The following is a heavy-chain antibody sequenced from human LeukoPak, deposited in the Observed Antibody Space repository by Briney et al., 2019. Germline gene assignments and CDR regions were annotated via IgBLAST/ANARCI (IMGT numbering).Heavy chain of an antibody. CDR1: GYSISSGYY. J-gene: IGHJ4*02. Sequence: SETLSLTCTVSGYSISSGYYWGWIRQPPGKGLEWIGSIYHSGSTYYNPSLKSRVTISVDTSKKQYSLKVNSVTAADTAMYYCARAKRQWLVGATIRGDNPPYYFDHWGQGTLVTVSS. CDR2: IYHSGST. V-gene: IGHV4-38-2*02. D-gene: IGHD6-19*01. CDR3: ARAKRQWLVGATIRGDNPPYYFDH.